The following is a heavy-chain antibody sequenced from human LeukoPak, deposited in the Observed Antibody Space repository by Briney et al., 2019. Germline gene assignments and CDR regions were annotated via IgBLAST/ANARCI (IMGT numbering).Heavy chain of an antibody. D-gene: IGHD4-11*01. V-gene: IGHV4-59*01. CDR3: ARALATVSQYYFDY. CDR1: GFTFSSYA. J-gene: IGHJ4*02. Sequence: GSLRLSCAASGFTFSSYAMSWIRQPPGKGLEWIGYIYYSGSTNYNPSLKSRVTISVDTSKNQSSLKLSSVTAADTAVYYCARALATVSQYYFDYWGQGTLVTVSS. CDR2: IYYSGST.